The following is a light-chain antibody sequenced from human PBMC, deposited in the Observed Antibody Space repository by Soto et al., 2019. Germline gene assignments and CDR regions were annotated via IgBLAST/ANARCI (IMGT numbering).Light chain of an antibody. Sequence: QSALTQPASVSGSPGQSITISCTGTSSDVGGYNYVSWYQQHPAKAPKLMIYEVSNRPSGVSHRFSGSKSGNTASLTISGLQSEDEADYYCFSYTTSSTLVFGGGTKLTVL. V-gene: IGLV2-14*01. CDR3: FSYTTSSTLV. J-gene: IGLJ3*02. CDR1: SSDVGGYNY. CDR2: EVS.